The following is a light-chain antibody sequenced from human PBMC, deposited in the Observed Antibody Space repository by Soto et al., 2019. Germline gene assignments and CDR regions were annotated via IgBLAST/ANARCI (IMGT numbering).Light chain of an antibody. J-gene: IGLJ1*01. CDR1: SSDVGGYNY. Sequence: ALTQPASVSGSPGQSITISCTGTSSDVGGYNYVSWYQQHPGKAPKLMIYEVSNRPSGVSNRFSGSKSGNTASLTISGLQAEDEADYYCSSYTSSSTLCVFGTGTKLTVL. CDR3: SSYTSSSTLCV. CDR2: EVS. V-gene: IGLV2-14*01.